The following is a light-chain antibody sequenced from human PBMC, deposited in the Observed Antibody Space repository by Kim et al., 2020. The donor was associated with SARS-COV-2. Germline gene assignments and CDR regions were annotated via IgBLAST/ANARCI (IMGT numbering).Light chain of an antibody. CDR3: QQYGTSVYT. J-gene: IGKJ2*01. CDR2: GAS. V-gene: IGKV3-20*01. Sequence: LSRVDRAALSCRASQSVRSSYLAWDEPRPGHDPRLLIYGASSKATGIPDKFSCSGSGTDFTLTISRLEPEDFALYYGQQYGTSVYTFGQETKLEI. CDR1: QSVRSSY.